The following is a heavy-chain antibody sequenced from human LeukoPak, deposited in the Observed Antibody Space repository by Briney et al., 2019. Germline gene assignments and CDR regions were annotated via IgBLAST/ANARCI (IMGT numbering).Heavy chain of an antibody. CDR1: GFTFSSYA. Sequence: GGSLRLSCAASGFTFSSYAMSWVRQAPGKGLEWVSAISGSGGSTYYADSVKGRFTISRDNSKNTLYLQMNSLRAEDTAVYYCAISSSSSPYFDYWGQGTLVTVSS. CDR3: AISSSSSPYFDY. CDR2: ISGSGGST. J-gene: IGHJ4*02. V-gene: IGHV3-23*01. D-gene: IGHD6-6*01.